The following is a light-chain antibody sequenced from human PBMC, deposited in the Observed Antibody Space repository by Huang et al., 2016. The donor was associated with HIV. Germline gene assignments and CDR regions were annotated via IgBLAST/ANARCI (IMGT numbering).Light chain of an antibody. CDR1: QGINSW. J-gene: IGKJ4*01. CDR3: QQADSFPLT. Sequence: DIQMTQSPSSVSASVGDRVTITCRASQGINSWLVWYQQKPGKAPKLLIFAGSSLQNVVPSRFRGSGSGTDFTLTISSLQPEDLGTYYCQQADSFPLTFGGGTKVEIK. CDR2: AGS. V-gene: IGKV1D-12*01.